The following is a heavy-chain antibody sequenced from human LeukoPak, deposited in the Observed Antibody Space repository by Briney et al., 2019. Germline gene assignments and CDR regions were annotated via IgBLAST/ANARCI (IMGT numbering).Heavy chain of an antibody. CDR1: GYTFTGYY. CDR2: INPNSGGT. V-gene: IGHV1-2*02. Sequence: ASVKVSCKASGYTFTGYYMHWVRQAPGQGREWMGWINPNSGGTNYAQKFQGRVTMTRDTSISTAYMELSRLRSDDTAVYYCATSYYYDSSGYYPLDAFDIWGQGTMVTVSS. D-gene: IGHD3-22*01. CDR3: ATSYYYDSSGYYPLDAFDI. J-gene: IGHJ3*02.